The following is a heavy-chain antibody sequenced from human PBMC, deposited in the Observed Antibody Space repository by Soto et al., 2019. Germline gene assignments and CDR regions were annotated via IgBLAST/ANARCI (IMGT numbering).Heavy chain of an antibody. CDR3: ARGGGVGVAGSAAFDM. Sequence: QLHLVQSGAVVKKPGASVTVSCSASGYPVTAYYMHWVRQAPGRGLEWMGGINPATGAAKYTQTLQGRVTMTRDTSTSTVFMELSGLTSEDTAVFYWARGGGVGVAGSAAFDMWGQGTLVNVSS. D-gene: IGHD3-3*01. CDR1: GYPVTAYY. V-gene: IGHV1-2*02. CDR2: INPATGAA. J-gene: IGHJ3*02.